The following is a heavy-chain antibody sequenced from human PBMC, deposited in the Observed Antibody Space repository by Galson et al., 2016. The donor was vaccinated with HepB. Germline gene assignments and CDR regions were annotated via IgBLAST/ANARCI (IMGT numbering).Heavy chain of an antibody. CDR1: GFTFSSYW. CDR3: GAFRGDSSGYGEY. D-gene: IGHD5-18*01. V-gene: IGHV3-74*01. CDR2: ISTDGRTA. Sequence: SLRLSCAASGFTFSSYWMHWVRQAPGKGLVWVSRISTDGRTANQADYVKGRFTISRENARNTVYLQMNSLTAEDTAVYYCGAFRGDSSGYGEYWSQGTLVTVSS. J-gene: IGHJ4*02.